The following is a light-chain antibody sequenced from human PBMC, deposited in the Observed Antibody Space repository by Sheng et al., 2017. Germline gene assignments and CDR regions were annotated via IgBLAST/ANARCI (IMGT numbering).Light chain of an antibody. CDR1: QSVTKNY. J-gene: IGKJ1*01. Sequence: VLAQSPGTLSLSPGERATLSCRTSQSVTKNYLAWYQQKPGQVPRLLIYGTSSRAAGIPDRFSASGSETDFTLTISSLEPEDFAVYYCQQRSNWWTFGQGTQVEIK. V-gene: IGKV3D-20*02. CDR3: QQRSNWWT. CDR2: GTS.